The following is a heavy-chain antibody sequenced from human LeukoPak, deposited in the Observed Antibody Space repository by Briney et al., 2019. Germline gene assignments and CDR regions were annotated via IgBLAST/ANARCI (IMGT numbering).Heavy chain of an antibody. V-gene: IGHV1-18*01. J-gene: IGHJ5*02. CDR2: ISAYNGNT. CDR3: PRVVILVVVAAAPRGNWFDP. Sequence: ASVKVSCKASGYTFTSYGISWVRQAPAQGLEWMGCISAYNGNTNYAQKLQGRVTMTTDTSTSTAYMELRSLRSNDTAVYYCPRVVILVVVAAAPRGNWFDPWGQGSLVTVSS. CDR1: GYTFTSYG. D-gene: IGHD2-15*01.